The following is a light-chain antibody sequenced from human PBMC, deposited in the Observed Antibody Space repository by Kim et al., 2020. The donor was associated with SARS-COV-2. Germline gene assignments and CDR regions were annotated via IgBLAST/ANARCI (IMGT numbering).Light chain of an antibody. CDR1: SSDVGGYND. Sequence: GQSVTTSCTGTSSDVGGYNDVSWYQQYPGKVPKLMIHDVTKRPSGVPDRFSGSKTGNTASLTVSGLQAEDEADYYCCSYAGSNIGVFGGGTQLTVL. J-gene: IGLJ3*02. V-gene: IGLV2-11*03. CDR3: CSYAGSNIGV. CDR2: DVT.